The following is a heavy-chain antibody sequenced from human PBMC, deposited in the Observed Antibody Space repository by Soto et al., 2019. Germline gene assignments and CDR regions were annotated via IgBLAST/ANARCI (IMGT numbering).Heavy chain of an antibody. CDR1: GFTFSSYA. CDR2: ISNSGGST. D-gene: IGHD3-9*01. J-gene: IGHJ4*02. V-gene: IGHV3-23*01. Sequence: GGSLRLSCAASGFTFSSYAMSWVRQAPGKGLEWVSTISNSGGSTYYTDSVKGRFSISRDNSKNTLYLQMNSLRAEDTAIYYCVQVNYDILTGWGQGTLVTVSS. CDR3: VQVNYDILTG.